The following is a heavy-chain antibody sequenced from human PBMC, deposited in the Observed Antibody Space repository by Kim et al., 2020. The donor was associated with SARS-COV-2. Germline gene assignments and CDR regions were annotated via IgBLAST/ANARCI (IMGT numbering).Heavy chain of an antibody. Sequence: GGSLRLSCAASGFTFSSYGMHWVRQAPGKGLEWVAVIWYDGSNKYYADSVKGRFTISRDNSKNTLYLQMNSLRAEDTAVYYCARGTYYYDSSGSTAEYFQHWGQGTLVTVSS. CDR1: GFTFSSYG. J-gene: IGHJ1*01. CDR2: IWYDGSNK. CDR3: ARGTYYYDSSGSTAEYFQH. D-gene: IGHD3-22*01. V-gene: IGHV3-33*01.